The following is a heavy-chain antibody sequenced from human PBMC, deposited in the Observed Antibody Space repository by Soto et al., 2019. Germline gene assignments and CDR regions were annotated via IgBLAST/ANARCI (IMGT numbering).Heavy chain of an antibody. Sequence: QVQLVESGGGVXXPGRSXXLSCAASGFXXXXXGMHXXXQAPGKGLEWVAVISSDGSDKYYSDSVKGRFTISRDNSKNTMFLQINSLRVEDTAVYYCAKGSEVARQELDYWGQGPLVTVSS. D-gene: IGHD2-15*01. CDR1: GFXXXXXG. J-gene: IGHJ4*02. V-gene: IGHV3-30*18. CDR2: ISSDGSDK. CDR3: AKGSEVARQELDY.